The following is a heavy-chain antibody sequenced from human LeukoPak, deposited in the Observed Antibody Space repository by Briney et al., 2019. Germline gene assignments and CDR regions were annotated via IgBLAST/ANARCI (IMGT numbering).Heavy chain of an antibody. D-gene: IGHD6-19*01. CDR3: ARDRETAGYSSGWFDY. Sequence: GGSLRLSCAASGFSFSSNWMSWLRQAPGKGLEWVASIKEDGGEKYYVDYVKGRFTISRDNAKNSLSLQMNSLRVEDTAVYYCARDRETAGYSSGWFDYWGQGTLVTVSS. V-gene: IGHV3-7*01. CDR2: IKEDGGEK. CDR1: GFSFSSNW. J-gene: IGHJ4*02.